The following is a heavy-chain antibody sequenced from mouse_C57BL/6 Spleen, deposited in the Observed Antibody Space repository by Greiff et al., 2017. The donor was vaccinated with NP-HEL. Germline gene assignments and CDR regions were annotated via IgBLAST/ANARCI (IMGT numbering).Heavy chain of an antibody. V-gene: IGHV14-1*01. J-gene: IGHJ3*01. Sequence: EVQLQQSGAELVRPGASVKLSCTASGFNIKDYYMHWVKQRPEQGLEWIGRIDPEDGDTEYAPKFQGKATMTADTSSNTAYLQLSSLTSEDTAVYYCTRGNDGYKAWFAYWGQGTLVTVSA. D-gene: IGHD2-3*01. CDR3: TRGNDGYKAWFAY. CDR2: IDPEDGDT. CDR1: GFNIKDYY.